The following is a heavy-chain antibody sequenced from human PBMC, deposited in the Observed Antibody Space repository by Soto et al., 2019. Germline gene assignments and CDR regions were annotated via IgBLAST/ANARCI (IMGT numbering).Heavy chain of an antibody. Sequence: PGGSLRLSCAASGFTFSSYAMSWVRQAPGKGLEWVSALSGSGGSTYYADSVKGRFTISRDNSKNTLYLQMSSLRAEDTAIYYCAKDKRSQDSSSWNYGMDVWGQGTTVTVSS. D-gene: IGHD6-13*01. CDR2: LSGSGGST. V-gene: IGHV3-23*01. CDR1: GFTFSSYA. J-gene: IGHJ6*02. CDR3: AKDKRSQDSSSWNYGMDV.